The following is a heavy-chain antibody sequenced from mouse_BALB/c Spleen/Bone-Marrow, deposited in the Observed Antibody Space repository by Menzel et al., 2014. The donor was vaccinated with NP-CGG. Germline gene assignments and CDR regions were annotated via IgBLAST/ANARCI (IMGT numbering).Heavy chain of an antibody. CDR1: GYSFTGYT. CDR3: ARPGTYYCSYYYAMDY. Sequence: EVKLQESGPELVKPGASMKISCKASGYSFTGYTMNWVKQNHGKNLEWIGLINPYNGGTTYNQQFKGKAKLTVDKSSSTAYMELLSLTSKGSAVYYCARPGTYYCSYYYAMDYWGQGTSVTVSS. V-gene: IGHV1-18*01. J-gene: IGHJ4*01. CDR2: INPYNGGT. D-gene: IGHD2-10*01.